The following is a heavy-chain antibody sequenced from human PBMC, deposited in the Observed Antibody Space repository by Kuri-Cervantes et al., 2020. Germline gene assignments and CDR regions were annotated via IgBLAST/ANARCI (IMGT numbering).Heavy chain of an antibody. J-gene: IGHJ3*02. CDR3: VRDGTRGAFDI. CDR1: RFTFDDYA. D-gene: IGHD2-2*01. V-gene: IGHV3-9*01. Sequence: SLKISCAASRFTFDDYAMHWVRQAPGKGLEWVSGISWNSANIGYADSVRGRFIISRDNAKNTVYLQMNSLRAEDTAAYYCVRDGTRGAFDIWGQGTVVTVSS. CDR2: ISWNSANI.